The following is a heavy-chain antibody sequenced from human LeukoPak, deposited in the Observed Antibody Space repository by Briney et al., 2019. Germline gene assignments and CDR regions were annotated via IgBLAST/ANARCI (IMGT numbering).Heavy chain of an antibody. V-gene: IGHV1-69*05. D-gene: IGHD2-15*01. CDR1: GGTFSSYA. CDR3: AVKGYCSGGSCYKGQYYFDY. J-gene: IGHJ4*02. Sequence: SVKVSCKASGGTFSSYAISWVREAPGQGLEWMGRIIPIFGTANYAQKFQGGVTITTDESTSQAYMELSSLRSEDTAVYYCAVKGYCSGGSCYKGQYYFDYWGQGTLVTVSS. CDR2: IIPIFGTA.